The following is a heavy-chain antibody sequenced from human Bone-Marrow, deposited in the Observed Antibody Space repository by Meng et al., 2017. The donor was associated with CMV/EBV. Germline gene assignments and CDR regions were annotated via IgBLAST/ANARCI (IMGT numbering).Heavy chain of an antibody. CDR2: ISANNSRT. Sequence: ASVKVSCKASGYSFTSYGITWVRQAPGQGLEWVGWISANNSRTNYVEKVRGRVTMTTDTSTTTAYMELRSLTSDDTAVYYCARDEQRLAPGFDYWAQGTLVTVSS. J-gene: IGHJ4*02. CDR1: GYSFTSYG. D-gene: IGHD1/OR15-1a*01. CDR3: ARDEQRLAPGFDY. V-gene: IGHV1-18*01.